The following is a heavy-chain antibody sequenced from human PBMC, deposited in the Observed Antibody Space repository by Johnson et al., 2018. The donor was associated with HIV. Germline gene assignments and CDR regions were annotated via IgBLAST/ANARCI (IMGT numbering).Heavy chain of an antibody. CDR1: GFAFDDYA. V-gene: IGHV3-43D*03. D-gene: IGHD1-1*01. J-gene: IGHJ3*02. CDR2: ISWDGNST. Sequence: VQLVESGGVVVQPGGSLRLSCAVSGFAFDDYAMHWVRQAPGKGLAWVSLISWDGNSTYYGDSVKGRFTISRENGENSLYLKMNSLRVEDAAVLYCATSTACDAFDIWGQGTIVTVSA. CDR3: ATSTACDAFDI.